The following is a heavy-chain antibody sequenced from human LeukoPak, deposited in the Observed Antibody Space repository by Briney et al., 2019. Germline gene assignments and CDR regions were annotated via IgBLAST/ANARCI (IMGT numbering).Heavy chain of an antibody. CDR2: IYSGGST. CDR3: ARSGSMVRGVDAFDI. CDR1: GFTVSSNY. V-gene: IGHV3-53*01. D-gene: IGHD3-10*01. J-gene: IGHJ3*02. Sequence: GGSLRLSCAASGFTVSSNYMSWVRQAPGKGLEWVSVIYSGGSTYYADSVKGRFTISRDNSKNTLYLQMNSLRAEDTAVYYCARSGSMVRGVDAFDIWGQGTMVTVSS.